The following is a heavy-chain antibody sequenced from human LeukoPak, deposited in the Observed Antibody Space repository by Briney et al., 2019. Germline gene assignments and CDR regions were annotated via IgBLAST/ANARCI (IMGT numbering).Heavy chain of an antibody. V-gene: IGHV3-7*03. J-gene: IGHJ5*02. CDR1: GFTFSSFW. CDR3: VREGGSAINWFDP. Sequence: GGSLRLSCAASGFTFSSFWMSWVRQAPGKGLEWVANIHKDGSEKYYVDSVKGRFTISRDNAENSVFLQMNSLRADDTAVYYCVREGGSAINWFDPWGQGTLVTVSS. D-gene: IGHD2-15*01. CDR2: IHKDGSEK.